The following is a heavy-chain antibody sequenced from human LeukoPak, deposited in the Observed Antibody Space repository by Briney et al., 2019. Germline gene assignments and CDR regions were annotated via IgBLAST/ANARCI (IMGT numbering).Heavy chain of an antibody. J-gene: IGHJ4*02. V-gene: IGHV1-18*01. CDR2: FSAYNGNT. Sequence: GALVKVSCKASGYTFTSYGISWVRQAPGQGLEWMGWFSAYNGNTNYAQKLQGRVTMTTDTSTSTAYMELRSLRSDDTAVYYCARDFLPGYYDFWSGYYPDYWGQGTLVTVSS. CDR1: GYTFTSYG. D-gene: IGHD3-3*01. CDR3: ARDFLPGYYDFWSGYYPDY.